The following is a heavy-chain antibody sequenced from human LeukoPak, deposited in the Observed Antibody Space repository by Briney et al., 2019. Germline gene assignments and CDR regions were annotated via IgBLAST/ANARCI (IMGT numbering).Heavy chain of an antibody. Sequence: ASVTVSCESSGYTFSDYYIHWVRQTPEQGLEWMAWISPHNGGTHYAQKFQGRVTMTLDTPTSTVYLELNSLTSDDTAVYYCARDHPGPEFIDYWGQGTLVTVSS. CDR3: ARDHPGPEFIDY. CDR1: GYTFSDYY. J-gene: IGHJ4*02. CDR2: ISPHNGGT. V-gene: IGHV1-2*02.